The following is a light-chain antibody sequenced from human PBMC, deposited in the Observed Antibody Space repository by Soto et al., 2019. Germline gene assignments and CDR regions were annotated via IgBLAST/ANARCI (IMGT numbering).Light chain of an antibody. CDR1: QSVSTY. CDR3: HQRSNWPLT. J-gene: IGKJ4*01. Sequence: ENVLTQSPATLSLSPGERATLSCRASQSVSTYLAWYQQKSGQAPRLLIYDTSNRATGVPARFSGSGSGTDFTLTISSLEPEDIAFYYCHQRSNWPLTFGGGTKVDIK. V-gene: IGKV3-11*01. CDR2: DTS.